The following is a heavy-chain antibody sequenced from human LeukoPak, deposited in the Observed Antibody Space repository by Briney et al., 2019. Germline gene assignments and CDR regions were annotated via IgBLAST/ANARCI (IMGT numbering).Heavy chain of an antibody. CDR3: ATRSSAVTTRYNAFDI. Sequence: GGSLRLSCAASGFTFSSYAMSWVRQAPGKGLEWVSVIYSGGSTYYADSVKGRFTISRDNSKNTLYLQMNSLRAEDTAVYYCATRSSAVTTRYNAFDIWGQGTMVTVSS. D-gene: IGHD4-17*01. J-gene: IGHJ3*02. CDR1: GFTFSSYA. V-gene: IGHV3-53*01. CDR2: IYSGGST.